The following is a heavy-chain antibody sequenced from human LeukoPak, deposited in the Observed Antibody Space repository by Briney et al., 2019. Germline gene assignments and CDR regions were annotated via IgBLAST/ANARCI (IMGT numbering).Heavy chain of an antibody. CDR1: GGSFSGYY. V-gene: IGHV4-34*01. D-gene: IGHD6-6*01. J-gene: IGHJ4*02. Sequence: SETLSLTCAVYGGSFSGYYWSWIRQPPGKGLEWIGEINHSGSTNYNPSLKSRVTISVDTSKNQFSLKLSSVTAADTAVYYRARGDSSSAGGFDYWGQGTLVTVSS. CDR3: ARGDSSSAGGFDY. CDR2: INHSGST.